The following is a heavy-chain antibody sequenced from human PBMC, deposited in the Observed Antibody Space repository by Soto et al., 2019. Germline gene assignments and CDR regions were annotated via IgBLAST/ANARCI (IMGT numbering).Heavy chain of an antibody. CDR1: GGSITSSY. V-gene: IGHV4-59*01. J-gene: IGHJ6*02. CDR2: IYDTGISGYTPST. CDR3: ARGEDAFFYYGMDV. Sequence: PSETLSLTCTVSGGSITSSYWSWIRRPPGKGLEWIAYIYDTGISGYTPSTSYNPSLKSRVTMSVDTSKSQFSLKLISVTAADTAVYYCARGEDAFFYYGMDVWGQGTTVTVSS.